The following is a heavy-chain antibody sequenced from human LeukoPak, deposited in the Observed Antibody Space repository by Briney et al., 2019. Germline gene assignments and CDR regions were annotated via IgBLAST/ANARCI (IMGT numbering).Heavy chain of an antibody. CDR3: ARSIRFLELLPFDY. CDR2: IIPLFGTA. J-gene: IGHJ4*02. D-gene: IGHD3-3*01. V-gene: IGHV1-69*05. Sequence: SVKVSCKASGGTFSSYSISWVRQAPGQGLEWMGGIIPLFGTANYAQKFQGRVTLTTDESTSTAYTELSILRSEDTAVYYCARSIRFLELLPFDYWGQGTLVTVSS. CDR1: GGTFSSYS.